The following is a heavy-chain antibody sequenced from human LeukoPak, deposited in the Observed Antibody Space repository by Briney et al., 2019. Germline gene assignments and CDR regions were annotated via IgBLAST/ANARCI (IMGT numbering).Heavy chain of an antibody. CDR3: ATEDCSSTSCYTIRPRDGMDV. V-gene: IGHV1-24*01. CDR1: GYTLTELS. J-gene: IGHJ6*02. CDR2: FDPEDGET. Sequence: GASVKVSCKVSGYTLTELSMHWVRQAPGKGLEWMGGFDPEDGETIYAQKFQGRVTMTEDTSTDTAYMGLSSLRSEDTAVYYCATEDCSSTSCYTIRPRDGMDVWGQGTTVTVSS. D-gene: IGHD2-2*02.